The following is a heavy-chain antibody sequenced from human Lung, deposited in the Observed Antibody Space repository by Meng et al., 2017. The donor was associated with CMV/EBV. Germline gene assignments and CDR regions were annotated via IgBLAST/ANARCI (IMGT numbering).Heavy chain of an antibody. D-gene: IGHD6-19*01. CDR1: GLTFSSYG. J-gene: IGHJ4*02. V-gene: IGHV3-30*02. Sequence: GGSLRLXXAASGLTFSSYGMHWFRQAPGKGLEWVAFIRYDGSNKYYADSVKGRFTISRDNSKNTLYLQMNSLRAEDTAVYYCAKDFTQLAVAGIPYYFEYWGQGTLVTVSS. CDR3: AKDFTQLAVAGIPYYFEY. CDR2: IRYDGSNK.